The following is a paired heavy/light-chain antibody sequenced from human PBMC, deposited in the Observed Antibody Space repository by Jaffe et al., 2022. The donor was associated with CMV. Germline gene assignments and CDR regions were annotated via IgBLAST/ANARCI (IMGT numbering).Heavy chain of an antibody. J-gene: IGHJ4*02. CDR2: VWHDGNNK. D-gene: IGHD6-13*01. Sequence: QVQLVESGGGVVQPGRSLRLSCAASGFTFSSYGMHWVRQAPGKGLEWVAVVWHDGNNKYYVDSVKGRFTISRDNSKNTLHLQMNSLRAEDTAVYYCARGIAANGYYFDYWGQGTLVTVSS. CDR1: GFTFSSYG. V-gene: IGHV3-33*01. CDR3: ARGIAANGYYFDY.
Light chain of an antibody. Sequence: QSVLTQPPSVSGAPGQRVTISCTGSSSNIGANYDVHWYQQLPGTAPKLLIYGNNNRPSGVPDRFSGSKSGTSASLAITGLQAEDETDYYCQSYDSSLSGSVFGGGTKLTVL. CDR2: GNN. V-gene: IGLV1-40*01. CDR1: SSNIGANYD. J-gene: IGLJ2*01. CDR3: QSYDSSLSGSV.